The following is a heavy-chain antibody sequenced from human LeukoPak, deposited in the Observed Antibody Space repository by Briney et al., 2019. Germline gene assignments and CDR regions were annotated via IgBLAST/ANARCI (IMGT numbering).Heavy chain of an antibody. CDR3: ARDTGDYGDHTGWFHWFDP. CDR2: ISSSGSTI. CDR1: GFTFSSYE. J-gene: IGHJ5*02. Sequence: GGSLRLSCAASGFTFSSYEMNWVRQAPGKGLEWVSYISSSGSTIYYADSVKGRFIISRDNAKNSLYLQMNSLRAEDTAVYYCARDTGDYGDHTGWFHWFDPWGQGTLVTVSS. V-gene: IGHV3-48*03. D-gene: IGHD4-17*01.